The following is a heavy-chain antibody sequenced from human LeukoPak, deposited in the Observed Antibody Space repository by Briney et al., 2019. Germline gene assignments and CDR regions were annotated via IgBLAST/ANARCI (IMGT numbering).Heavy chain of an antibody. J-gene: IGHJ4*02. CDR1: GFTFSTYW. CDR2: IKPDGSEK. CDR3: ARGQYTDGLSY. V-gene: IGHV3-7*03. D-gene: IGHD5-24*01. Sequence: SLRLSCAASGFTFSTYWMTWVRQAPGKGLEWVAIIKPDGSEKYYVDSVKGRFTISRDNAENSLFLQMNGLRPEDTAVFYCARGQYTDGLSYWGQGTLVTVSS.